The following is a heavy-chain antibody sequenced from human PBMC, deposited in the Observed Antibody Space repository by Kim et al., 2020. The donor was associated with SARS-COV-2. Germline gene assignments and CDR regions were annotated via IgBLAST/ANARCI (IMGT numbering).Heavy chain of an antibody. CDR2: IWYDGSNK. V-gene: IGHV3-33*01. D-gene: IGHD6-13*01. Sequence: GGSLRLSCAASGFTFSSYGMHWVRQAPGKGLEWVAVIWYDGSNKYYADSVKGRFTISRDNSKNTLYLQMNSLSAEDTSVYYCARDLGSSSAEVYLDYYY. CDR3: ARDLGSSSAEVYLDYYY. J-gene: IGHJ6*01. CDR1: GFTFSSYG.